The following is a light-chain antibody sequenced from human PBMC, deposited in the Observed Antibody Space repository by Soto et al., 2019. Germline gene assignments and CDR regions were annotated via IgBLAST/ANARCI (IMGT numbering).Light chain of an antibody. CDR1: SSNIGAGYD. Sequence: QSVLTQPPSVSGAPGQRVTISCTGSSSNIGAGYDVHWYQQLPGTAPKLLIYGNSNRPSGVPDRFSGSKSGTSASLAITGLQAEDEADYYCQSYDSSLSGLYVFGTGTQPTVL. CDR2: GNS. J-gene: IGLJ1*01. V-gene: IGLV1-40*01. CDR3: QSYDSSLSGLYV.